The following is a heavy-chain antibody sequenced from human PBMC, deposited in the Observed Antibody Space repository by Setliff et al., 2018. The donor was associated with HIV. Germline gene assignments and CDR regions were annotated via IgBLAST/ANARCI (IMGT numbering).Heavy chain of an antibody. V-gene: IGHV4-59*11. CDR2: IYYSGST. Sequence: PSETLSLTCTVSGGSISSHYWSWIRQPPGKGLEWIGYIYYSGSTNYNPSLKSRVTISVDTSKNQFSLKLSSVTAADTAVYYCARVTWIQLWLGWFDPWGQGTLVTVSS. CDR1: GGSISSHY. J-gene: IGHJ5*02. D-gene: IGHD5-18*01. CDR3: ARVTWIQLWLGWFDP.